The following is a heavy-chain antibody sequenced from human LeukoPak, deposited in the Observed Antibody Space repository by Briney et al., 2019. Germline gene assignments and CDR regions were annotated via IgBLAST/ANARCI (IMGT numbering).Heavy chain of an antibody. Sequence: PGGSLRLSCAASGFTFSSYSMNWVRQAPGKGLEWVSSISSSSSYIYYADSVKGRFTISRDNAKNSLYLQMNSPRAEDTAVYYCARVPYDSSGYSDYWGQGTLVTVSS. J-gene: IGHJ4*02. V-gene: IGHV3-21*01. CDR1: GFTFSSYS. CDR2: ISSSSSYI. D-gene: IGHD3-22*01. CDR3: ARVPYDSSGYSDY.